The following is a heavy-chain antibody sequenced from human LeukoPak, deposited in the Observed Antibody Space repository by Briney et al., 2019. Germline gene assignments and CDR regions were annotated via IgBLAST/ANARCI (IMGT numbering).Heavy chain of an antibody. CDR3: ATKGGGYCSGGSCYTFDY. CDR1: GFTFSSYA. J-gene: IGHJ4*02. Sequence: GGSLRLSCAASGFTFSSYAMHWVRQAPGKGLEWVSSISSSSSYIYYADSVKGRFTISRDNAKNSLYLQMNSLRAEDTAVYYCATKGGGYCSGGSCYTFDYWGQGTLVTVSS. CDR2: ISSSSSYI. D-gene: IGHD2-15*01. V-gene: IGHV3-21*01.